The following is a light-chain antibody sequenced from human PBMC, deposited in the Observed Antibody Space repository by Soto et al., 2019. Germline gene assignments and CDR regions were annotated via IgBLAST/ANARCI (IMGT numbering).Light chain of an antibody. CDR2: DTS. V-gene: IGKV3-15*01. Sequence: EIVLTQSPGTLSLSPGERATLSCRASQSVGSNYLAWYQQKPGQAPRLLIYDTSTRATGIPARFSGSGSGTEFTLTISSLQSEDFAVYYCQQYNNWPPITFGQGTRLEIK. J-gene: IGKJ5*01. CDR1: QSVGSN. CDR3: QQYNNWPPIT.